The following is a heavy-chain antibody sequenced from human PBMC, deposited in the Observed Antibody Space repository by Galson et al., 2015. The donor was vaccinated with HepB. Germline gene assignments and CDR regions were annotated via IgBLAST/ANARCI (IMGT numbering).Heavy chain of an antibody. CDR1: GFTFSSYN. V-gene: IGHV3-48*01. J-gene: IGHJ4*02. Sequence: SLRLSCAASGFTFSSYNMNWVRQAPGKGLEWVSYISSSSSTIYYADSVKGRFTISRDNAKNSLNLQMNSLRAEDTAVYYCARGDYGDYTFRFDYWGQGILVTVSS. D-gene: IGHD4-17*01. CDR2: ISSSSSTI. CDR3: ARGDYGDYTFRFDY.